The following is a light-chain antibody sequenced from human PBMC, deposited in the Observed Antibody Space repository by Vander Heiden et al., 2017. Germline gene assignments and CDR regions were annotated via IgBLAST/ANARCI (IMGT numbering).Light chain of an antibody. CDR1: SSDVGSYNL. CDR3: CSYAGNAMVV. V-gene: IGLV2-23*02. J-gene: IGLJ3*02. CDR2: EVS. Sequence: QPTLIQPASVSGSPGQSITISCTGTSSDVGSYNLVSWYQQHPGKAPNLMIYEVSERPSRVSNRFSGSKSGNTASLTIAGLQAEDEGDYYCCSYAGNAMVVFGGGTKVTVL.